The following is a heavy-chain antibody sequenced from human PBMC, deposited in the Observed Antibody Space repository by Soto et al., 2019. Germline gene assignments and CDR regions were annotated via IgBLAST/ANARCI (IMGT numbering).Heavy chain of an antibody. CDR3: ARHQGYCSSTSCYEGGYGMDV. D-gene: IGHD2-2*01. J-gene: IGHJ6*02. CDR1: GYSFTSYW. CDR2: IYPGDSDT. Sequence: GESLKISCKGSGYSFTSYWIGWVRQMPGKGLEWMGIIYPGDSDTRYSPSFQGQVTISADKSISTAYLQWSSLKASDTAMYYCARHQGYCSSTSCYEGGYGMDVWGQGTTVTVSS. V-gene: IGHV5-51*01.